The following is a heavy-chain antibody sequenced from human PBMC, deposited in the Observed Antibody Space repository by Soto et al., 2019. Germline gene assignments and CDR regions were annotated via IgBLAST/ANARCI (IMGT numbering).Heavy chain of an antibody. CDR3: ARAFGPYGDYEVY. CDR1: GFTFSSYS. Sequence: EVQLVESGGGLVKPGGSLRLSCAASGFTFSSYSMNWVRQAPGKRLEWVSSISSSSSYIYYADSVKGRFTISRDNAKNSLYLQMNSPRAEDTAVYYCARAFGPYGDYEVYWGQGTLVTVSS. J-gene: IGHJ4*02. V-gene: IGHV3-21*01. CDR2: ISSSSSYI. D-gene: IGHD4-17*01.